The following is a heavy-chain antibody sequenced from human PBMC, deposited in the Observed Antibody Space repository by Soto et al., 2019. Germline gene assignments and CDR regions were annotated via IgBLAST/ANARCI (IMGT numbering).Heavy chain of an antibody. CDR1: GFTFSSYA. J-gene: IGHJ5*02. CDR3: ASGGSSWASWWFDP. D-gene: IGHD6-13*01. Sequence: GGSLRLSCAASGFTFSSYAMHWVRQAPGKGLEWVAVISYDGSNKYYADSVKGRFTISRDNSKNTLYLQMNSLRAEDTAVYYCASGGSSWASWWFDPRGQGTLVTVSS. CDR2: ISYDGSNK. V-gene: IGHV3-30-3*01.